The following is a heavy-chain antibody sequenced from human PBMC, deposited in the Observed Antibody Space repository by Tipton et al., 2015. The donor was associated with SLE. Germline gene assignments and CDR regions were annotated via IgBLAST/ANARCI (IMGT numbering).Heavy chain of an antibody. CDR3: AKSFCSGGSCYEFDW. D-gene: IGHD2-15*01. CDR2: IWYDGSNK. V-gene: IGHV3-33*06. J-gene: IGHJ4*02. CDR1: GFTFSSYG. Sequence: SLRLSCAASGFTFSSYGMHWVRQAPGKGLEWVAVIWYDGSNKYYADSVKGRFTISRDNSKNTLYLQMNSLRAEDTAVYYCAKSFCSGGSCYEFDWWGQGTLVAVSS.